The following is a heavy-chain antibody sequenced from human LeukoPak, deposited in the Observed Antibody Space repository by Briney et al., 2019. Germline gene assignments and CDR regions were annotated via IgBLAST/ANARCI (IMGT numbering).Heavy chain of an antibody. CDR3: TGHHQAYSRTY. CDR1: GFTFSSYW. CDR2: ISTDARST. Sequence: PGGSLRLSCAGSGFTFSSYWMHWVRQAPGKGLVWVSRISTDARSTTYADSVKGRFTISRDNAKDTLYLQMNSLRAEDTAVYYCTGHHQAYSRTYWGQGTLVTVSS. J-gene: IGHJ4*02. V-gene: IGHV3-74*01. D-gene: IGHD4-11*01.